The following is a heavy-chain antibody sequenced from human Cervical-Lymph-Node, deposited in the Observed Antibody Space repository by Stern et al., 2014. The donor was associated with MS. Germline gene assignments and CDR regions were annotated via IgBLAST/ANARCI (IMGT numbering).Heavy chain of an antibody. D-gene: IGHD1-1*01. CDR3: TRGRTTMALDY. CDR2: IWYDGSNQ. J-gene: IGHJ4*02. Sequence: VQLEESGGGVVQPGRSLRLSCAASGFIFSNYGMHWVRQAPGKGLEWVAIIWYDGSNQYYADSVKGRFSISRDNSKNTLYLQTNSLRAEDTGVYYCTRGRTTMALDYWGQGTLVTVSS. V-gene: IGHV3-33*01. CDR1: GFIFSNYG.